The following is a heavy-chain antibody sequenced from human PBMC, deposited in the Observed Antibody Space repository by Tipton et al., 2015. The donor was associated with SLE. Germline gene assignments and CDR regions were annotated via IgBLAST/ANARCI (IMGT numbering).Heavy chain of an antibody. Sequence: SLRLSCAASGFTFSTYSMNWVRQAPGKGLEWVASISSRSSYIYYLDSVKGRFTVSRDNAENSLFLEMNSLRAEDTAVYYCATRQGSGWYQSFDYWGQGSLVTVSS. J-gene: IGHJ4*02. CDR3: ATRQGSGWYQSFDY. V-gene: IGHV3-21*01. CDR2: ISSRSSYI. CDR1: GFTFSTYS. D-gene: IGHD6-19*01.